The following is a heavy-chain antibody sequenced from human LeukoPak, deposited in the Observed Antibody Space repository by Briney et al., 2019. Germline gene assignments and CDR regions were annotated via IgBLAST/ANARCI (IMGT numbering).Heavy chain of an antibody. V-gene: IGHV4-38-2*02. Sequence: SETLSLTCTVSGGSISSYYWGWIRQPPGKGLEWIGSIYHSGSNYYNPSLKSRVTISVDTSKNQFSLKLNSVTAADTAVYYCVAGSGGDEWEPYGFDYWGQGTLVTVYS. CDR2: IYHSGSN. D-gene: IGHD1-26*01. CDR3: VAGSGGDEWEPYGFDY. J-gene: IGHJ4*02. CDR1: GGSISSYY.